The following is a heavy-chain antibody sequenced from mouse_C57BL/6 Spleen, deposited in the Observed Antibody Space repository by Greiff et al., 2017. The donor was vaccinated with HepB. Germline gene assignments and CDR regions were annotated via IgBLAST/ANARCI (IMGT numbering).Heavy chain of an antibody. Sequence: VQLMESGAELARPGASVKLSCKASGYTFTSYGISWVKQRTGQGLEWIGEIYPRSGNTYYNEKFKGKATLTADKSSSTAYMELRSLTSEDSAVYFCARSPTTVVAPFDYWGQGTTLTVSS. V-gene: IGHV1-81*01. CDR1: GYTFTSYG. CDR3: ARSPTTVVAPFDY. D-gene: IGHD1-1*01. CDR2: IYPRSGNT. J-gene: IGHJ2*01.